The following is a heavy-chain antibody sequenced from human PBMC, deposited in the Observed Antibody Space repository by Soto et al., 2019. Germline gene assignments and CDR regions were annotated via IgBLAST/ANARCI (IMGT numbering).Heavy chain of an antibody. V-gene: IGHV4-61*01. J-gene: IGHJ5*01. D-gene: IGHD5-12*01. CDR1: GGSVSSGSYY. Sequence: QVQLQESGPGLVKPSETLSLTCSVSGGSVSSGSYYWSWIRQPPGKGLEWIGYIYYSGSTNYNPSLTSRVTVSVDTSRDHFSLKVCSVTATDPDVYYCARNRRDGYNWSDSWGQGALVTVS. CDR2: IYYSGST. CDR3: ARNRRDGYNWSDS.